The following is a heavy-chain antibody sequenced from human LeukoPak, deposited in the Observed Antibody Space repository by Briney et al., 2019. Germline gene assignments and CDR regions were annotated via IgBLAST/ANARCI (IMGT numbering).Heavy chain of an antibody. Sequence: GGSLRLSCAASGFTFKKYTMNWVRQAPGKGLEWVSSISSSSSYIYYADSVKGRFTISRDNAKNSLYLQMNSLRAEDTAVYYCARGGPFSHDILTGYRNDAFDIWGQGTMVTVSS. CDR1: GFTFKKYT. CDR2: ISSSSSYI. J-gene: IGHJ3*02. D-gene: IGHD3-9*01. V-gene: IGHV3-21*01. CDR3: ARGGPFSHDILTGYRNDAFDI.